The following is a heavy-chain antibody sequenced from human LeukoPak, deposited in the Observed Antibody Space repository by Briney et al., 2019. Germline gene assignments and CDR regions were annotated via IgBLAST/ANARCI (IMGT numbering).Heavy chain of an antibody. J-gene: IGHJ5*02. Sequence: SETLSLTCVVYGGSFSGYYWSWIRQPPGKGLEWIGEIDQSGTTNYNPSLKSRVTISVDTSKNQFSLKLSSVTAADTAVYYCARRRGSSWPNWFDPWGQGALVTVSS. D-gene: IGHD6-13*01. CDR2: IDQSGTT. CDR1: GGSFSGYY. V-gene: IGHV4-34*01. CDR3: ARRRGSSWPNWFDP.